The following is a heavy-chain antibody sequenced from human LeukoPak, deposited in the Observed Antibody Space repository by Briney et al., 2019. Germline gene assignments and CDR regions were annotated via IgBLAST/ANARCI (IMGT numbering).Heavy chain of an antibody. Sequence: PGGSLRLSCAASGFNVSTNYLNWVRQAPGKGLEWVSVIYRGGTTYYAEPEKGRFTISRDNSKNMLYLQMNSLRADDTAVYYCARGVRNHYYAMDVWGQGTTVTVSS. V-gene: IGHV3-53*01. CDR2: IYRGGTT. CDR1: GFNVSTNY. J-gene: IGHJ6*02. D-gene: IGHD1-14*01. CDR3: ARGVRNHYYAMDV.